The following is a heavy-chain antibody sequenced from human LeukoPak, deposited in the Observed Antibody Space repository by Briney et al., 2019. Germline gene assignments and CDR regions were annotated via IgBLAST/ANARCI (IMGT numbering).Heavy chain of an antibody. J-gene: IGHJ4*02. CDR2: IYYSGST. D-gene: IGHD2-2*01. CDR1: GGSISSYY. V-gene: IGHV4-59*01. CDR3: ARVRTRRDFDY. Sequence: SETLSLTCTVSGGSISSYYWSWIRQPPGKGLEGIGYIYYSGSTNYNPSLKSRVTISVDTSKNQFSLKLSSVTAADTAVYYCARVRTRRDFDYWGQGTLVTVSS.